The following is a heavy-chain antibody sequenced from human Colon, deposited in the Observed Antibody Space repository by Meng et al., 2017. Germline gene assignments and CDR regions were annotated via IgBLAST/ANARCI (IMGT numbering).Heavy chain of an antibody. V-gene: IGHV4-31*03. Sequence: QVQLRESGPGLGKPSQTLSLTCTVSGGSISSGGYYWNWIRQHPGKGLEWIGYIYNSGSAYYNPSLKSRVTISVDTSKNQFSLKLSSVTAADTAVYYCARGRAGELYYFDYWGLGTLVTVSS. J-gene: IGHJ4*02. CDR2: IYNSGSA. CDR3: ARGRAGELYYFDY. CDR1: GGSISSGGYY. D-gene: IGHD6-13*01.